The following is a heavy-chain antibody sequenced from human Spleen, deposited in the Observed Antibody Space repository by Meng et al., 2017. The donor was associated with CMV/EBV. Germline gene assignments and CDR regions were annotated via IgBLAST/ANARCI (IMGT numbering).Heavy chain of an antibody. Sequence: SETLSLTCAVYGGSFSGYYWSWIRQPTGKGLEWIGEINHSGSTNYNPSLKSRVTISVDTSKNQFSLKLSSVTAADTAVYYCARAIAARGNYYYGMDVWGQGTTVTVSS. J-gene: IGHJ6*02. CDR1: GGSFSGYY. CDR2: INHSGST. D-gene: IGHD6-13*01. V-gene: IGHV4-34*01. CDR3: ARAIAARGNYYYGMDV.